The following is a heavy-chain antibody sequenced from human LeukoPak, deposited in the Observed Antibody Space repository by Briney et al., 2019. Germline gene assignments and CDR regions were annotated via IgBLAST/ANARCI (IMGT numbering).Heavy chain of an antibody. D-gene: IGHD2-2*01. Sequence: GASVKVSCKASGGTFSSYAISWVRQAPGQGLEWMGRIIPIFGIANYAQKFQGRVTITADKSTSTAYMKLSSLRSEDTAVYYCARGGNCSSTSCQTYYYYGMDVWGQGTTVTVSS. CDR1: GGTFSSYA. V-gene: IGHV1-69*04. CDR2: IIPIFGIA. J-gene: IGHJ6*02. CDR3: ARGGNCSSTSCQTYYYYGMDV.